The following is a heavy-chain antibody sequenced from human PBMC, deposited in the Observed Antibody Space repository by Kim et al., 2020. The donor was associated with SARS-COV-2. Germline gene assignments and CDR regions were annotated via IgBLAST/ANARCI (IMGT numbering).Heavy chain of an antibody. CDR2: IYYSGST. CDR3: AREPVGATSPDAFDI. CDR1: GGSISSSSYY. Sequence: SETLSLTCTVSGGSISSSSYYWGWIRQPPGKGLEWIGSIYYSGSTYYNPSLKSRVTISVDTSKNQFSLKLSSVTAADTAVYYCAREPVGATSPDAFDIWGQGTMVTVSS. J-gene: IGHJ3*02. V-gene: IGHV4-39*01. D-gene: IGHD1-26*01.